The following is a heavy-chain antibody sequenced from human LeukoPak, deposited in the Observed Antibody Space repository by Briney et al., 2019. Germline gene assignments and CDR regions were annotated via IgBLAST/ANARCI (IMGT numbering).Heavy chain of an antibody. D-gene: IGHD5-24*01. Sequence: SETLSLTCTVSGGSISSGSYYWSWIRQPAGKGLEWIGRIYTSGSTNYNPSLKSRVTISVDTSKNQFSLKLSSVTAADTAVYYCARARGRDGYNYDYWGQGTLVTVSS. CDR3: ARARGRDGYNYDY. CDR1: GGSISSGSYY. CDR2: IYTSGST. V-gene: IGHV4-61*02. J-gene: IGHJ4*02.